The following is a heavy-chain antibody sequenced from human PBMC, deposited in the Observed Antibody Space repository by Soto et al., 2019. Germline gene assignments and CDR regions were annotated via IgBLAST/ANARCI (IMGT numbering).Heavy chain of an antibody. J-gene: IGHJ5*01. D-gene: IGHD3-10*01. V-gene: IGHV4-39*01. CDR2: IYHSGRT. Sequence: SETLSLTCIVSGESISSSSYYWGWIRQPPGKGLEWIGSIYHSGRTYYNPSLKSRVSISIDTSKNQFSLKLSSVTAADTAQYYRAVSAAVTGPSVGENWF. CDR3: AVSAAVTGPSVGENWF. CDR1: GESISSSSYY.